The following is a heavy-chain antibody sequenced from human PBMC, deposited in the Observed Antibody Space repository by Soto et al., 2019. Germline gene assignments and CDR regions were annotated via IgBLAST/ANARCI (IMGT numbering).Heavy chain of an antibody. CDR2: INHSGST. CDR3: ARGRRGYYYGSGSYAFDI. CDR1: GGSFSGYY. Sequence: SDTLCLTCAVYGGSFSGYYWSWIRQPPGKGLEWIGEINHSGSTNYNPSLKSRVTISVDTSKNQFSLKLSSVTAADTAVYYCARGRRGYYYGSGSYAFDIWGQGTMVTVSS. V-gene: IGHV4-34*01. D-gene: IGHD3-10*01. J-gene: IGHJ3*02.